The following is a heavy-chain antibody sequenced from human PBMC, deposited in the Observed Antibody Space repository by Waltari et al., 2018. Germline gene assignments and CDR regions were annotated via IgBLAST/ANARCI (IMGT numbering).Heavy chain of an antibody. Sequence: QLQLQESGPGLVKPSETLSLTCTVSGGSISATGFYWGWIRQPPGKGLEWIANIYYTGTTYYNPSLKSRPTISIDRSKDQFSLNLISVTAADTAVYYCARLSHDKRSDWGQGALVIVSS. CDR2: IYYTGTT. CDR1: GGSISATGFY. J-gene: IGHJ4*02. D-gene: IGHD2-15*01. CDR3: ARLSHDKRSD. V-gene: IGHV4-39*01.